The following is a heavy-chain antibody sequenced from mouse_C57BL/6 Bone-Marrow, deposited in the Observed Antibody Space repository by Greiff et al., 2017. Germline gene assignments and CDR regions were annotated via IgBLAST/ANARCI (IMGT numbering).Heavy chain of an antibody. V-gene: IGHV5-12*01. CDR3: ARHRMRGFAY. CDR1: GFTFSDYY. J-gene: IGHJ3*01. CDR2: ISNGGGST. Sequence: VESGGGLVQPGGSLKLSCAASGFTFSDYYMYWVRQTPEKRLEWVAYISNGGGSTYYPDTVKGRFTISRDNAKNTLYLQMSRLKSEDTAMYYCARHRMRGFAYWGQGTLVTVSA.